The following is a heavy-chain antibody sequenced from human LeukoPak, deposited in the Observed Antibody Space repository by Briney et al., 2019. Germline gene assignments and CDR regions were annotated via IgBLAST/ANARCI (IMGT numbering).Heavy chain of an antibody. CDR2: IYYSGSI. CDR3: TRGRYCSSTSCYEWWFDP. CDR1: GGSISSYY. D-gene: IGHD2-2*01. Sequence: SEALSLTCTVSGGSISSYYWSWIRQPPGKGLEWIGYIYYSGSINYNPSLKSRVTISVDTPKNQFSLKLSSVTAADTAVYYCTRGRYCSSTSCYEWWFDPWGQGTLVTVSS. V-gene: IGHV4-59*01. J-gene: IGHJ5*02.